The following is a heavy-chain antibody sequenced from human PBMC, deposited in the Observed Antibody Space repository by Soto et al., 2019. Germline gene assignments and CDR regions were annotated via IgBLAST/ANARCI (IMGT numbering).Heavy chain of an antibody. J-gene: IGHJ4*02. CDR1: GYSFTSLD. CDR2: MQPSTGRT. CDR3: ARGVSAGVDY. V-gene: IGHV1-8*01. Sequence: QVQLVQSGAEVREPGASVKVSCKASGYSFTSLDINWVRQTAGQGLEWMGWMQPSTGRTGYAQKFQGRVTMTRDTSIKTAYMELTTLTSDDTAFYYCARGVSAGVDYWGQGTRVTVSS. D-gene: IGHD1-26*01.